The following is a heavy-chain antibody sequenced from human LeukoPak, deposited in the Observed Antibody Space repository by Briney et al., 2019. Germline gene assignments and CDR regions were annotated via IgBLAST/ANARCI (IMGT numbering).Heavy chain of an antibody. CDR2: ISGSGGST. J-gene: IGHJ4*02. CDR3: AKSQAAVSGPYDY. Sequence: SGGSLRLSCAASGFTFSTYDIHWVRQAPGKGLEWVSAISGSGGSTYYADPVKGRFTISRDNSKNTLYLQMNSLRAEDTAVYYCAKSQAAVSGPYDYWGQGTLVTVSS. V-gene: IGHV3-23*01. CDR1: GFTFSTYD. D-gene: IGHD5-12*01.